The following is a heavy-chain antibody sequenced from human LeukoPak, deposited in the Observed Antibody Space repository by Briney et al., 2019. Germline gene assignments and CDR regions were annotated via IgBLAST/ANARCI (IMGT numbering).Heavy chain of an antibody. CDR2: TSGYNGNT. CDR3: ARVSNGEYGGIDY. D-gene: IGHD4-17*01. J-gene: IGHJ4*02. Sequence: ASVKVSCKASGYTFTSYGISWVRQAPGQGLEWMGWTSGYNGNTNYAQKLQGRVTMTTDTSTSTACMEVRSLRSDDTAVYYCARVSNGEYGGIDYWGQGTLVTVSS. V-gene: IGHV1-18*01. CDR1: GYTFTSYG.